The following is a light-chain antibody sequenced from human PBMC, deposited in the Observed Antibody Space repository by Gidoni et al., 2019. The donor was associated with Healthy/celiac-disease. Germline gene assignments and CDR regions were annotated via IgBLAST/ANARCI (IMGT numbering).Light chain of an antibody. V-gene: IGKV2-28*01. CDR1: QSLLHSNGYNY. J-gene: IGKJ2*01. CDR2: LGS. Sequence: DIVMTQSPLSLPVTPGEPASISCRSSQSLLHSNGYNYLDWYLQKPGQSPQLLIYLGSNRASGVPDRFSGSGSGTDFTLKISRVEPEDVGVYYCMQALQTPSCGQGTKLEIK. CDR3: MQALQTPS.